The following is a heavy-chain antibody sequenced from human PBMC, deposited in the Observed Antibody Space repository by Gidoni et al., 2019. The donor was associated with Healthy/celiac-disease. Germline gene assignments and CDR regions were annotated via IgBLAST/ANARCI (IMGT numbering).Heavy chain of an antibody. J-gene: IGHJ4*02. Sequence: QVQLQESGPGLVKPSETLSLTCTVSGYSISSGSYWGWIRQPPGKGLEWIGSIYHSGSTYYNPSLKSRVTISVDTSKNQFSLKLSSVTAADTAVYYCARLTTGRIDSSSWYWVGYWGQGTLVTVSS. CDR3: ARLTTGRIDSSSWYWVGY. D-gene: IGHD6-13*01. CDR1: GYSISSGSY. V-gene: IGHV4-38-2*02. CDR2: IYHSGST.